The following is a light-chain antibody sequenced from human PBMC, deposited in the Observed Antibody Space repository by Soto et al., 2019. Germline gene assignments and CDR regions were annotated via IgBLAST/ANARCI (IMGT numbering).Light chain of an antibody. Sequence: EIVMTQSPAILSLSPGDSATLSCRAGQSVSNNLAWYQQKPGQTPRLVIYGESNRATGVPDRFSGSGSGTDLTLTISRLQSEDFAVYYCLKYDDWHRTXGQGTKVEI. CDR1: QSVSNN. CDR3: LKYDDWHRT. CDR2: GES. J-gene: IGKJ1*01. V-gene: IGKV3-15*01.